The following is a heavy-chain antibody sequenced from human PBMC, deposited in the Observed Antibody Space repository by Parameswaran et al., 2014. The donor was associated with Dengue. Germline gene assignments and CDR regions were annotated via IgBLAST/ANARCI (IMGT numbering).Heavy chain of an antibody. CDR3: ARRVGGAIAAADRGHFDY. J-gene: IGHJ4*02. Sequence: VRQMPGKGLEWMGIIYPGDSDTRYSPSFQGQVTISADKSISTAYLQWSSLKASDTAMYYCARRVGGAIAAADRGHFDYWGQGTLVTVSS. CDR2: IYPGDSDT. V-gene: IGHV5-51*01. D-gene: IGHD6-13*01.